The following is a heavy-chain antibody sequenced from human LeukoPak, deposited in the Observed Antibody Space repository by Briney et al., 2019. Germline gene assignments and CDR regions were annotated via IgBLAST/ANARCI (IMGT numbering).Heavy chain of an antibody. CDR2: IYYSGST. D-gene: IGHD5-12*01. J-gene: IGHJ5*02. V-gene: IGHV4-31*03. Sequence: SETLSLTCTVSGGSISGGGYYWSWIRQHPGMGLEWIGYIYYSGSTYYNPSLKSRVTISVDTSKNQFSLKLSSVTAADTAVYYCARDFVSRGYSGYDLHWFDPWGQGTLVTVSS. CDR1: GGSISGGGYY. CDR3: ARDFVSRGYSGYDLHWFDP.